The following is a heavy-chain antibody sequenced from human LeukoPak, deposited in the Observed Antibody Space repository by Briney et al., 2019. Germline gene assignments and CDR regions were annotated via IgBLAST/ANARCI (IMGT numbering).Heavy chain of an antibody. J-gene: IGHJ4*02. D-gene: IGHD2-21*01. CDR1: GFTFSSYG. V-gene: IGHV3-30*02. CDR3: AKDPCGGDCYSVDY. CDR2: IRYDGSNK. Sequence: PGGSLRLSCAASGFTFSSYGMHWVRQAPGKGLEWVAFIRYDGSNKYYADSVKGRFTISRDNSKNTLYLQMNSLRAEDTAVCYCAKDPCGGDCYSVDYWGQGTLATVSS.